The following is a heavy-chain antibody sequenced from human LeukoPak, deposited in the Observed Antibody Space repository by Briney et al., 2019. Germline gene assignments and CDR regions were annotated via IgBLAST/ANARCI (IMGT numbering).Heavy chain of an antibody. J-gene: IGHJ4*02. V-gene: IGHV4-34*01. CDR3: ARGPRYIVGATTLKGIDY. Sequence: SETLSLTCAVYGGSFSGYYWSWIRQPPGKGLEWIGEINHSGSTNYNPSLKSRVTISVDTSKNQFSLKLSSVTAADTAVYYCARGPRYIVGATTLKGIDYWGQGTLVTVSS. CDR2: INHSGST. CDR1: GGSFSGYY. D-gene: IGHD1-26*01.